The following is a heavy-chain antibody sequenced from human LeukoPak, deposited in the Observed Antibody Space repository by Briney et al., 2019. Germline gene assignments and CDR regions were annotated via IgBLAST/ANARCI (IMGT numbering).Heavy chain of an antibody. D-gene: IGHD3-22*01. Sequence: SETLSLTCTVSDDSFTSYYWSWIRQPPGKGLEWIGYIYYSGSTNYNPSLKSRVTISVDTSRNQFSLKLSSVTAADTAVYYCARLRGAQWFRYYGMDVWGQGTTVTVSS. V-gene: IGHV4-59*01. CDR1: DDSFTSYY. CDR3: ARLRGAQWFRYYGMDV. CDR2: IYYSGST. J-gene: IGHJ6*02.